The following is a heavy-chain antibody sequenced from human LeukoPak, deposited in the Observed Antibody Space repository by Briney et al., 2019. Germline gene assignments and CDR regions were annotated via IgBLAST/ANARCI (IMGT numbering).Heavy chain of an antibody. V-gene: IGHV4-34*01. D-gene: IGHD6-19*01. CDR1: GGSFSGYY. CDR2: INHSGST. Sequence: PSETLSLTCAVYGGSFSGYYWSWIRQPPGKGLEWIGEINHSGSTNYNPSLKSRVTISVDTSKNQFSLKLSSVTAADTAVYYCARWGMADTIDYWGQGTLVTVSS. CDR3: ARWGMADTIDY. J-gene: IGHJ4*02.